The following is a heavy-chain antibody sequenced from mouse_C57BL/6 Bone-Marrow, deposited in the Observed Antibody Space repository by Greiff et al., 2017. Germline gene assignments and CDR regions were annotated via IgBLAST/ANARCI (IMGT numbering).Heavy chain of an antibody. CDR1: GFTFSNYW. V-gene: IGHV6-3*01. D-gene: IGHD1-1*01. CDR3: TGHYGSRDPWFAY. J-gene: IGHJ3*01. Sequence: EVKLEESGGGLVQPGGSMKLSCVASGFTFSNYWMNWVRQSPEKGLEWVAQIRLKSDNYATHYAESVKGRFTISRDDSKSSVYLQMNNLRAEDTGIYYCTGHYGSRDPWFAYWGQGTLVTVSA. CDR2: IRLKSDNYAT.